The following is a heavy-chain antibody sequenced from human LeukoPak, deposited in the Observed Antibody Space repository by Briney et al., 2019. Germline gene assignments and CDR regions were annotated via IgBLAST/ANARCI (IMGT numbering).Heavy chain of an antibody. J-gene: IGHJ4*02. Sequence: SETLSLTCAVHGGSFNGYYWSWIRQPPGKGLEWIGEINDSRSTKYNPSLKSRVTISVDTSKNQFSLKLNSVTAADTAVYYCTRGPPVVYDVLTGYYRFDYWGQGTLVTVSS. CDR1: GGSFNGYY. V-gene: IGHV4-34*01. CDR3: TRGPPVVYDVLTGYYRFDY. D-gene: IGHD3-9*01. CDR2: INDSRST.